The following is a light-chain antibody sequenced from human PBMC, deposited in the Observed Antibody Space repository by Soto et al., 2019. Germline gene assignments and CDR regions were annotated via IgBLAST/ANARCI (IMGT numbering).Light chain of an antibody. Sequence: VLTQPASVSGSPGQSITISCTGTSSDVGGYNYVFWYQHPPGKAPKLMIYDVTNRPSGVSNRFSGSKSGNTASLTISGLQAEDEADYYCTSYTSSSTYVFGTGTKVTVL. J-gene: IGLJ1*01. CDR1: SSDVGGYNY. CDR3: TSYTSSSTYV. CDR2: DVT. V-gene: IGLV2-14*03.